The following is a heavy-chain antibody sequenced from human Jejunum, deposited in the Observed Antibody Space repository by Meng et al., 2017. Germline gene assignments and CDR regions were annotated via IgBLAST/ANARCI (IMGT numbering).Heavy chain of an antibody. D-gene: IGHD2-2*01. CDR1: GDSISSGEYF. V-gene: IGHV4-30-4*01. Sequence: QVQLQSSGPGLVRPSQPLSLTWTVSGDSISSGEYFWSWIRQPPGKGLEWIGYMDYRGSTFYNPSLKSRVTISVDTSKNQFSLKLSSVTAADTAVYFCARGELLWDYWGQGTLVTVSS. J-gene: IGHJ4*02. CDR2: MDYRGST. CDR3: ARGELLWDY.